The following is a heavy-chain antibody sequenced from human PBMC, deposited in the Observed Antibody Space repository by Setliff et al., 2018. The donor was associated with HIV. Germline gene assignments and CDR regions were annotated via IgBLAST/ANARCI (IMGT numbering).Heavy chain of an antibody. D-gene: IGHD6-13*01. V-gene: IGHV4-34*01. CDR1: GGSFSGYY. Sequence: SETLSLTCAVYGGSFSGYYWGWIRQPPGKGLEWIGTVYYSGSTYYNPSLKSRVTISVDTTENQFSLKLSSVTAADTAVYYCARDGYSSSWYVISGSFDYWGQGILVTVSS. J-gene: IGHJ4*02. CDR2: VYYSGST. CDR3: ARDGYSSSWYVISGSFDY.